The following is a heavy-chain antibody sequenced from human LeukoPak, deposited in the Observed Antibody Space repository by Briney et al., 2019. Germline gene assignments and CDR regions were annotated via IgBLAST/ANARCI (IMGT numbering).Heavy chain of an antibody. CDR3: ARVRIGETSYDASDV. CDR2: IYYSGST. D-gene: IGHD1-26*01. Sequence: DPSETLSLTCTGSRDSISSSSYYWGWIRQPPGKGLEWIGTIYYSGSTYYNPSLKTRVTISVDTSKNQFSLRLSSVTAADTAVYYCARVRIGETSYDASDVWGLGTMVTVSS. CDR1: RDSISSSSYY. J-gene: IGHJ3*01. V-gene: IGHV4-39*01.